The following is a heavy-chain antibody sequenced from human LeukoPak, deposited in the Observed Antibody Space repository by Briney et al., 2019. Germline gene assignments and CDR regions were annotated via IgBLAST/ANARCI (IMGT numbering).Heavy chain of an antibody. D-gene: IGHD4-17*01. CDR2: ISGGGGST. Sequence: PGGSLRLSCAASGFAFNNYAMSWVRQAPGKGLEWVSAISGGGGSTYYADSVKGRFTISRDNSKNTLYLQMNSLRAEDTAVYYCAKNSLGEQLPNWFDPWGQGTLVTVSS. V-gene: IGHV3-23*01. CDR3: AKNSLGEQLPNWFDP. J-gene: IGHJ5*02. CDR1: GFAFNNYA.